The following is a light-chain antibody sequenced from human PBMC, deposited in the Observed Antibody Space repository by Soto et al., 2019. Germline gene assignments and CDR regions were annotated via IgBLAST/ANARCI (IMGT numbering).Light chain of an antibody. J-gene: IGKJ3*01. CDR2: GAS. CDR3: QQGKIFPFT. Sequence: DIQMTQSPSSVSASVGDRVTITCRASQGISSWLASYQQNPGKAHKLLIYGASTLPSGVPSRFSGRESWTDFNLGINNLQSVDCATYYYQQGKIFPFTLGPRTKVNI. V-gene: IGKV1-12*01. CDR1: QGISSW.